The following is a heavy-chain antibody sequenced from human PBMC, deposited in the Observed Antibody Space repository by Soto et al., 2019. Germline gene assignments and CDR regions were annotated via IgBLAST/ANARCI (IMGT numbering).Heavy chain of an antibody. Sequence: QVQLQQWGAGLLKPSETLSLTCAVYGGSFSGYYWSWIRQPPGKGLEWIGEINHSGSTNYNPSLKSRVTISVATPKNQFSLKLSSVTAADTAVYYCARGARWYPSNRKPKISYFDYWGQGTLVTVSS. CDR1: GGSFSGYY. CDR2: INHSGST. D-gene: IGHD2-15*01. J-gene: IGHJ4*02. CDR3: ARGARWYPSNRKPKISYFDY. V-gene: IGHV4-34*01.